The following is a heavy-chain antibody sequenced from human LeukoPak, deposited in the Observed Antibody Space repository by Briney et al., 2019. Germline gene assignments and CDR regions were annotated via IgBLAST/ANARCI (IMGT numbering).Heavy chain of an antibody. V-gene: IGHV3-23*01. CDR1: GFTFSSYA. CDR2: ISGSGGIT. CDR3: AIPPDYYDSTRFDP. Sequence: GGSLRLSCAASGFTFSSYAMSWVRQAPGKGLEWVSAISGSGGITYYADSVKGRFTISRDNSKNTLYLQMNSLRAEDTAVYYCAIPPDYYDSTRFDPWGQGTLVTVSS. D-gene: IGHD3-22*01. J-gene: IGHJ5*02.